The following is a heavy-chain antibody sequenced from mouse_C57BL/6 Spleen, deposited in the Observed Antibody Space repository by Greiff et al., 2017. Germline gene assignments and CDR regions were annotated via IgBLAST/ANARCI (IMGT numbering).Heavy chain of an antibody. CDR1: GYTFTSYW. Sequence: VKLMESGAELAKPGASVKLSCKASGYTFTSYWMHWVKQRPGQGLEWIGYINPSSGYTTYNQKFKDKDTFTADKSSSTAYMQLSSLTSEYSAVYYFARSGKYGSSWGDYWGQGTTLTVSS. CDR2: INPSSGYT. D-gene: IGHD1-1*01. CDR3: ARSGKYGSSWGDY. V-gene: IGHV1-7*01. J-gene: IGHJ2*01.